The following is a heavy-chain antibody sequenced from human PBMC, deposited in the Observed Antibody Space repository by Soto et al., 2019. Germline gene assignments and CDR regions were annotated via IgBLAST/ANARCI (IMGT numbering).Heavy chain of an antibody. CDR3: ARGLRSGPGVYYYYGMDV. J-gene: IGHJ6*02. V-gene: IGHV1-69*13. CDR2: IIPIFGTA. Sequence: SVKVSCKASGGTFSSYAISWVRQAPGQGLKWMGGIIPIFGTANYAQKFQGSVTITADESTSTAYMELSSLRSEDTAVYYCARGLRSGPGVYYYYGMDVWGQGTTVTVSS. D-gene: IGHD3-10*01. CDR1: GGTFSSYA.